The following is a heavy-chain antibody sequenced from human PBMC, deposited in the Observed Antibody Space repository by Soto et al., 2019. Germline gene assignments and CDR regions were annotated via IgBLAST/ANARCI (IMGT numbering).Heavy chain of an antibody. V-gene: IGHV5-51*01. Sequence: GESLKISCRGSGYIFTNFWIAWVRQMPGKGLEWMGIIYPGDSDTRYSPSFQGQVTISADKSISTAYLQWSSLKASDTAMYYCARTNLGLPAPRRGAYYYYGMGVWGQGTTVTVSS. J-gene: IGHJ6*02. D-gene: IGHD3-16*01. CDR3: ARTNLGLPAPRRGAYYYYGMGV. CDR2: IYPGDSDT. CDR1: GYIFTNFW.